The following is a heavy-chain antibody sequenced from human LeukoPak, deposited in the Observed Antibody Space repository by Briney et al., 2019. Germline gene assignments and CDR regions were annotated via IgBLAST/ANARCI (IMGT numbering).Heavy chain of an antibody. CDR1: GGSISNEGDY. CDR3: AREGTLGSGSDDY. D-gene: IGHD6-19*01. J-gene: IGHJ4*02. V-gene: IGHV4-61*02. Sequence: SETLSLTCTVSGGSISNEGDYWSWIRQPAGKGLEWIGRIYNSGTTNYNPSVKSRISMSVDTSENQFSLNLRSVTAADTAVYYCAREGTLGSGSDDYWGQGTLVTVSS. CDR2: IYNSGTT.